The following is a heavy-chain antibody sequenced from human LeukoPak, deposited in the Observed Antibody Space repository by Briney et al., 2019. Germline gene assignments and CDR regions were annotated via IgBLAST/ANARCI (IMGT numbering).Heavy chain of an antibody. V-gene: IGHV4-59*12. CDR2: IYYSGST. Sequence: PSETLSLTCTVSGGSISSYYWSWIRQPPGKGLEWIGYIYYSGSTYYNPSLKSRVTISVDTSKNQFSLKLSSVTAADTAVYYCARGCSGGSCYFQLHRYMDVWGKGTTVTVSS. CDR3: ARGCSGGSCYFQLHRYMDV. J-gene: IGHJ6*03. CDR1: GGSISSYY. D-gene: IGHD2-15*01.